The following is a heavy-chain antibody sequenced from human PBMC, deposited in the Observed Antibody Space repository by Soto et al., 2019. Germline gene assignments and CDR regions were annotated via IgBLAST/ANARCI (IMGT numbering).Heavy chain of an antibody. V-gene: IGHV1-8*01. J-gene: IGHJ5*02. CDR1: GYTFTSYD. CDR2: MNPNSGNT. CDR3: ARQTLDYDFWSGYYKSLGGNWFDP. Sequence: QVQLVQSGAEVKKPGASVKVSCKASGYTFTSYDINWVRQATGQGLEWMGWMNPNSGNTGYAQKFQGRVTMTRKTSISTAYMALSSLRSEDTAVYYCARQTLDYDFWSGYYKSLGGNWFDPWGQGTLVTVSS. D-gene: IGHD3-3*01.